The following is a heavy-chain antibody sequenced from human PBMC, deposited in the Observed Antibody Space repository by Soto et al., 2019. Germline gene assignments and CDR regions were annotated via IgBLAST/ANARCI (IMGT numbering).Heavy chain of an antibody. J-gene: IGHJ3*02. D-gene: IGHD2-15*01. V-gene: IGHV5-51*01. CDR2: IYPGDSDT. CDR3: ARPKGYCSGGSCYDAFDI. CDR1: GYSFTSYW. Sequence: GESLKISCKGSGYSFTSYWIGWVRQMPGKGLEWMGIIYPGDSDTRYSPSFQGQVTISADKSISTAYLQWSSLKASDTAMYYCARPKGYCSGGSCYDAFDIWGQGTMVTVSS.